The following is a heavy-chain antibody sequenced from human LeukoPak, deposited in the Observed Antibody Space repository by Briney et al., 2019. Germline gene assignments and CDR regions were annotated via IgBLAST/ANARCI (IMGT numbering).Heavy chain of an antibody. V-gene: IGHV4-34*01. CDR3: ARGLATFYHFSSGSHSRFDS. CDR1: GVSVSDYA. D-gene: IGHD3-3*01. CDR2: ISNTGST. J-gene: IGHJ5*01. Sequence: SETLSLNCGVSGVSVSDYAWAWTRQTPGKGLEWIGEISNTGSTHYNPSLKSRLNMSVETTKHQFSLKMHSVTAADTAVYYCARGLATFYHFSSGSHSRFDSWGQGTLVFVSS.